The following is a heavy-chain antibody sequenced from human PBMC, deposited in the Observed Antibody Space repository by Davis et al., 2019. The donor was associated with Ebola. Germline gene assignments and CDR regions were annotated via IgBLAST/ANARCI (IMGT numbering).Heavy chain of an antibody. V-gene: IGHV1-18*01. CDR1: GYTYTSYG. J-gene: IGHJ6*02. CDR2: ISAYNGNT. Sequence: ASVKVSCKASGYTYTSYGISWVRQAPGQGLEWMGWISAYNGNTNYAQKLQGRVTMTTDTSTSTAYMELRSLRSDDTAVYYCARAGYCSSTSCYSLIYYYYYGMDVWGQGTTVTVSS. D-gene: IGHD2-2*02. CDR3: ARAGYCSSTSCYSLIYYYYYGMDV.